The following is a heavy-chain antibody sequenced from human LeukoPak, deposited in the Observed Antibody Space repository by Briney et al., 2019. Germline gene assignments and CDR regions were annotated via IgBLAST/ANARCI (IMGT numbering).Heavy chain of an antibody. Sequence: SETLSLTCTVSGGSISSYYWSWIRQPPGKGLEWIGYIYYSGSTNYNPSLKSRVTIPVDTSKNQFSLKLSSVTAADTAVYYCARDMRITGTGDAFDIWGQGTMATVSS. CDR2: IYYSGST. V-gene: IGHV4-59*01. J-gene: IGHJ3*02. CDR3: ARDMRITGTGDAFDI. D-gene: IGHD1-20*01. CDR1: GGSISSYY.